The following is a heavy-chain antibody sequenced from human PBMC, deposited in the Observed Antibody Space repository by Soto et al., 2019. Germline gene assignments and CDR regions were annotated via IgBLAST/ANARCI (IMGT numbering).Heavy chain of an antibody. V-gene: IGHV3-21*06. Sequence: GESLKISCVGSGFTLNTYSMNWVRQAPGKGLEWVSSISSDSNYKYYSDAVKGRFTISRDNAGNSLYLQMSSLTVEDTAVYFCARDVRHPSGWVPIRNYFDYWGQGTLVTVSS. CDR3: ARDVRHPSGWVPIRNYFDY. CDR2: ISSDSNYK. D-gene: IGHD6-19*01. CDR1: GFTLNTYS. J-gene: IGHJ4*02.